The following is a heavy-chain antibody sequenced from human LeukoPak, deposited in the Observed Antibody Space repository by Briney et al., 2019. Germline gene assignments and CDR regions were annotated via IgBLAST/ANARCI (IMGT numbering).Heavy chain of an antibody. Sequence: SGPTLVQPIQTLTLPCSFSGVSLSTSGGGGGWIRQPPGKSLEWLALIYWGDDQRYSPSLKSRLNITKDTSKTQVVPTMTNMDPVDTATYYCAHRRWGQQLLLFDYWGQGTLVTVSS. J-gene: IGHJ4*02. D-gene: IGHD2-15*01. CDR2: IYWGDDQ. CDR1: GVSLSTSGGG. V-gene: IGHV2-5*02. CDR3: AHRRWGQQLLLFDY.